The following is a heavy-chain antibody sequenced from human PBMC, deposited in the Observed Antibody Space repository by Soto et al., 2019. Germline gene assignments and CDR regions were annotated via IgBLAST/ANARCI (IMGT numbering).Heavy chain of an antibody. CDR1: GFTFSSYG. V-gene: IGHV3-30*03. CDR3: ATTPGPGYSSSWYEGDY. J-gene: IGHJ4*02. D-gene: IGHD6-13*01. Sequence: QVQLVESGGGVVQPGRSLRLSCAASGFTFSSYGMHWVRQAPGKGLAWVAGISYDGSNKYYADSVKGRFTISRDNSKNTLYLQMHSLRAEDTAVYYCATTPGPGYSSSWYEGDYWGQGTLVTVSS. CDR2: ISYDGSNK.